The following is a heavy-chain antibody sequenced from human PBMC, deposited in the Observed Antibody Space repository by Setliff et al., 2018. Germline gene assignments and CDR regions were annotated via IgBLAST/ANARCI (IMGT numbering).Heavy chain of an antibody. Sequence: ASVKVSCKASGYTFTGYYMHWVRQAPGQGLEWMGWINPNSGGTNYAQKFQGWVTMTRDTSISTAYMELSRLRSDDTAVYYCARDEGSVYDILTGYYNSIHWFDPWGQGTLVTVSS. V-gene: IGHV1-2*04. CDR3: ARDEGSVYDILTGYYNSIHWFDP. CDR2: INPNSGGT. CDR1: GYTFTGYY. J-gene: IGHJ5*02. D-gene: IGHD3-9*01.